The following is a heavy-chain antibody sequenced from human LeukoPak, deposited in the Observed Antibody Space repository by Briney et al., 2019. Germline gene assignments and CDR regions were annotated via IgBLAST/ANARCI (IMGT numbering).Heavy chain of an antibody. CDR2: IKSDGSYT. D-gene: IGHD1-26*01. J-gene: IGHJ4*02. CDR1: GFTFSSYW. Sequence: GGSLRLSCAASGFTFSSYWMHWVRQAPGKGLVWVSRIKSDGSYTGYADSVKGRFTISRDDAKNALYLQMNSLRVEDTAVYYCARGIVGATAADYWGQGTLVTVSS. V-gene: IGHV3-74*01. CDR3: ARGIVGATAADY.